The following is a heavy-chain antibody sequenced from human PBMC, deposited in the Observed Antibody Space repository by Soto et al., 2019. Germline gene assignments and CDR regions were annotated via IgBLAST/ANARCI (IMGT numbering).Heavy chain of an antibody. J-gene: IGHJ4*02. V-gene: IGHV3-23*01. D-gene: IGHD3-10*01. CDR3: AKGRMVRGGAVDY. Sequence: EVQLLESGGGLVQPGGSLRLSCAASGFTFSSYAMSWVRQAPGKGLEWVSAISGSGGSTSYADSVKGRFTISRDNYKNPLYLQMNSLRAEDAAVYYCAKGRMVRGGAVDYWGQGTLVTVSS. CDR2: ISGSGGST. CDR1: GFTFSSYA.